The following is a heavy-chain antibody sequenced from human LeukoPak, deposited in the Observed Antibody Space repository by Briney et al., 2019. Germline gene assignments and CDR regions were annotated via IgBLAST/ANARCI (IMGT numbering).Heavy chain of an antibody. V-gene: IGHV3-30-3*01. CDR3: ARGGHSSGGSRTFDY. Sequence: PGRSLRLSCAASGFTFSSYAMHWVRQAPGKGLEWVAVISYDGSNKYYADSVKGRFTISRDNSKNTLYLRMNSLRAEDTAVYYCARGGHSSGGSRTFDYWGQGTLVTVSS. CDR1: GFTFSSYA. CDR2: ISYDGSNK. D-gene: IGHD2-15*01. J-gene: IGHJ4*02.